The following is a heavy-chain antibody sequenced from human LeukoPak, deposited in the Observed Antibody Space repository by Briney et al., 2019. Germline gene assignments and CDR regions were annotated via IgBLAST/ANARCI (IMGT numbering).Heavy chain of an antibody. Sequence: PGGSLRLSCAASGFTFSSYSMNWVRQAPGKGLEWVAFIRYDGSNKYYADSVKGRFTISRDNSKNTLYLQMNSLRAEDTAVYYCAKGDGYDSSGYRSYYFDYWGQGTLVTVSS. J-gene: IGHJ4*02. CDR3: AKGDGYDSSGYRSYYFDY. D-gene: IGHD3-22*01. V-gene: IGHV3-30*02. CDR1: GFTFSSYS. CDR2: IRYDGSNK.